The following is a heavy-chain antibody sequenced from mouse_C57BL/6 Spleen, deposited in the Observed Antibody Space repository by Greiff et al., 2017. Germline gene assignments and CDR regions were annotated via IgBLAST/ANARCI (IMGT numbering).Heavy chain of an antibody. D-gene: IGHD2-2*01. CDR1: GYTFTGYS. CDR3: ARDSVVTTYEFDY. CDR2: FYPGSGST. J-gene: IGHJ2*01. V-gene: IGHV1-62-2*01. Sequence: QVQLQQSGAELVKPGASVKLSCKASGYTFTGYSIHWVKQRPGQGLEWIGGFYPGSGSTKYNEKFKGKATLTADKSSSTAYMELSSLTSEDSAVYFCARDSVVTTYEFDYWGQGTTLTVSS.